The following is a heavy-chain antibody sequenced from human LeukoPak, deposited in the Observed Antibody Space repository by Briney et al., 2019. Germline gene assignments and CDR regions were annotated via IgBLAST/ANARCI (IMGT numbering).Heavy chain of an antibody. D-gene: IGHD5-18*01. V-gene: IGHV4-61*01. CDR3: ARVGGGQLWTAGYYFDY. J-gene: IGHJ4*02. CDR2: IYYSGST. CDR1: GGSISSGSYY. Sequence: NPSETLSLTCTVSGGSISSGSYYWSWIRQPPGKGLEWIGYIYYSGSTNYNPSLKSRVTISVDTSKNQFSLKLSSVTAADTAVYYCARVGGGQLWTAGYYFDYWGQGTLVTVSS.